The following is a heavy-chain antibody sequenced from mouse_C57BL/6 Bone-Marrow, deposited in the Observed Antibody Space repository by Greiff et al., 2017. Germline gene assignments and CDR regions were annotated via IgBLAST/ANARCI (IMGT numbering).Heavy chain of an antibody. CDR3: VRRESPYWYLDF. V-gene: IGHV1-42*01. CDR1: GYSFTGYY. CDR2: ISPSTGGT. J-gene: IGHJ1*03. Sequence: EVQLQQSGPELVKPGASVKISCKASGYSFTGYYMNWVKQSPEKSLEWIGEISPSTGGTTYKQKFKAKATLTVDKSSSTAYMQLKSLTSEDSAVCYCVRRESPYWYLDFWGTGTTVTVSA.